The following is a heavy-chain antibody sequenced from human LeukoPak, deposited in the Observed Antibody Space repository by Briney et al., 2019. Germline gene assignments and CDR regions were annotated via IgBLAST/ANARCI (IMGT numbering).Heavy chain of an antibody. CDR1: GFMFSHYG. J-gene: IGHJ6*03. V-gene: IGHV3-23*01. CDR2: ISSFGT. CDR3: AKDPDYGSGSYLYYMDV. D-gene: IGHD3-10*01. Sequence: GGSLRLSCVASGFMFSHYGMTWVRQAPGKGLEWVATISSFGTDYADSVKGRFTISRDNSKNTLYLQMNSLRAEDTAVYYCAKDPDYGSGSYLYYMDVWGKGTTVTVSS.